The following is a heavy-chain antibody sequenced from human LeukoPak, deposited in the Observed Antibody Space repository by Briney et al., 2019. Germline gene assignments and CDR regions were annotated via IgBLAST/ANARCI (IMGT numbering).Heavy chain of an antibody. J-gene: IGHJ2*01. D-gene: IGHD6-13*01. CDR2: IYSSGST. Sequence: PSETLSLTCTVSGGSISSFYWSWVRQTPGEGLECIGYIYSSGSTNYNPSLKSRVTMSVDTYNNQFSLKLNSATAADTAVYYCARGSKDSTWPGGYFDLWGRGTLVTVSS. V-gene: IGHV4-59*01. CDR3: ARGSKDSTWPGGYFDL. CDR1: GGSISSFY.